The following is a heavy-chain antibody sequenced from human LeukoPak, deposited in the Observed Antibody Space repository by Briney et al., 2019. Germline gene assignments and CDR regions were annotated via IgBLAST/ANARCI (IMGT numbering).Heavy chain of an antibody. CDR1: GFTFSSYA. CDR2: ITGSGGTT. Sequence: GGSLRLSCAVSGFTFSSYAMAWVRQAPGEGLEWVSAITGSGGTTYYVDSVKGRFTISRDNSKNTLYLQMNSLRADDTAVYYCAKGGSFSEGNIDYWGQGILVTVSS. V-gene: IGHV3-23*01. D-gene: IGHD1-14*01. CDR3: AKGGSFSEGNIDY. J-gene: IGHJ4*02.